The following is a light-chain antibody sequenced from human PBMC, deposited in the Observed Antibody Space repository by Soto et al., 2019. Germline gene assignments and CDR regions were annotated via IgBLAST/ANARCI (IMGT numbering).Light chain of an antibody. Sequence: QSLLTQPASVSGSPGQWITMSCAGTSSDLGAYKYLSWYQQHPAKTPKLILYEVSRRPSGVSNRFSGSKSGNTASLTISGLLAGDEADYSCSSYTNSSTIVCGTGSKGTVL. CDR3: SSYTNSSTIV. CDR1: SSDLGAYKY. V-gene: IGLV2-14*03. CDR2: EVS. J-gene: IGLJ1*01.